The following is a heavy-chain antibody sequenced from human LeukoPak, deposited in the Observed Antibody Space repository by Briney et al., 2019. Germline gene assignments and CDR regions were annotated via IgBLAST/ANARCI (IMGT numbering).Heavy chain of an antibody. Sequence: GGSLRLSCAASGFTLSSYGMHWVRQAPGKGLEWVAFIRYDGSNKHYADSVKGRFTISRDNSKNTLYLQMNSLRAEDTAVYYCAKNRADNWNYYFDYWGQGTLVTVSS. CDR3: AKNRADNWNYYFDY. J-gene: IGHJ4*02. CDR2: IRYDGSNK. D-gene: IGHD1-7*01. CDR1: GFTLSSYG. V-gene: IGHV3-30*02.